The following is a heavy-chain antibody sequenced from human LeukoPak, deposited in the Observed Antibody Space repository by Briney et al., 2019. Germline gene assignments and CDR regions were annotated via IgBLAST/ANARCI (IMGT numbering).Heavy chain of an antibody. CDR1: GFTFSSYW. V-gene: IGHV3-74*01. CDR3: AKSPYSSSAFDY. CDR2: INSDGSST. J-gene: IGHJ4*02. Sequence: GASLRLSCASSGFTFSSYWMHLVRQAPGKGLVWVSRINSDGSSTSYADSVKGRFTISRDNAKNTLYLKMNSLRAEDTAVYYCAKSPYSSSAFDYWGQGTLVTVSS. D-gene: IGHD6-6*01.